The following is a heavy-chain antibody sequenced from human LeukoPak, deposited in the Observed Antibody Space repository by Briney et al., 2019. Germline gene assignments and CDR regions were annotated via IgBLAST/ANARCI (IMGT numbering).Heavy chain of an antibody. J-gene: IGHJ6*04. Sequence: GASVKVSCKASGYTFTSYDINWVRQATGQGLEWMGGIIPIFGTANYAQKFQGRVTITADESTSTAYMELSSLRSEDTAVYYYARSGDCSSTSCYGMDVWGKGTTVTVSS. V-gene: IGHV1-69*13. CDR2: IIPIFGTA. D-gene: IGHD2-2*01. CDR1: GYTFTSYD. CDR3: ARSGDCSSTSCYGMDV.